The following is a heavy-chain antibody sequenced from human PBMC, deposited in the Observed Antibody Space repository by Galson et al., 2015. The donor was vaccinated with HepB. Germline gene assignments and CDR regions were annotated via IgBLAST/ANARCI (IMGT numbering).Heavy chain of an antibody. D-gene: IGHD3/OR15-3a*01. CDR3: AKDESVGGLEEEYGMDV. J-gene: IGHJ6*02. Sequence: SLRLSCAASGFTFSSYGMHWVRQAPGKGLEWVAVVSYDGINKYYADSVKGRFTISRDNSMNTVYVQMNSLRAEDTAVYYCAKDESVGGLEEEYGMDVWGQGTTVTVSS. V-gene: IGHV3-30*18. CDR1: GFTFSSYG. CDR2: VSYDGINK.